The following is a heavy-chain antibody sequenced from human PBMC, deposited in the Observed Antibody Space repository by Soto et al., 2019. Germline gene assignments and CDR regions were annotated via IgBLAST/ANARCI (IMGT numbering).Heavy chain of an antibody. Sequence: GGSLRLSCAASGFTFSSYGMHWVRQAPGKGLEWVAVIFYDGSNTYYADSVKGRFTISRDSSKNTLYLQMNSLRAEDTAVYYCERHGYSYGGGYFDYWGQGTLVTVSS. CDR2: IFYDGSNT. CDR3: ERHGYSYGGGYFDY. D-gene: IGHD5-18*01. V-gene: IGHV3-33*08. CDR1: GFTFSSYG. J-gene: IGHJ4*02.